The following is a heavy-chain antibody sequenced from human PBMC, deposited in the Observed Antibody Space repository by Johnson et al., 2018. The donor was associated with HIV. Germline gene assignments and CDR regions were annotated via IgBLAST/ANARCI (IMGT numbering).Heavy chain of an antibody. CDR2: IDSRGSII. Sequence: QMQLVESGGGLVQPGGSLRLSCVAYGFTFSDYYMTWIRQAPGKGLEWDSYIDSRGSIIYSADSVKGRVTSPRDNAKNSLYVQSNSRRAEDAAVFYWARSRDCSGGSCPNGFDIWGQGTKVIVSS. D-gene: IGHD2-15*01. V-gene: IGHV3-11*04. CDR1: GFTFSDYY. J-gene: IGHJ3*02. CDR3: ARSRDCSGGSCPNGFDI.